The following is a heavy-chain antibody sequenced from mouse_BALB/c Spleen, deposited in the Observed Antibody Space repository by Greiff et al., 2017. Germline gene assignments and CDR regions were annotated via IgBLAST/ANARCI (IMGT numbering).Heavy chain of an antibody. CDR1: GFTFTSYW. V-gene: IGHV1S81*02. CDR2: INPSNGRT. J-gene: IGHJ4*01. CDR3: ASGYEDAMDD. Sequence: VQLQQPGAELVQPGASVKLSCKASGFTFTSYWMHWVKQRPGQGLEWIGEINPSNGRTNYNEKCKSKATLTVAKSSSTAYMQLSSLTSEDSAVYYGASGYEDAMDDWGQGTSVTVSS. D-gene: IGHD2-14*01.